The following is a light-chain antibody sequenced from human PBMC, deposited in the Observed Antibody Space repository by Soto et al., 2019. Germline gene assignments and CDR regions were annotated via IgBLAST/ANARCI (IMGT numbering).Light chain of an antibody. J-gene: IGLJ1*01. CDR1: SSDFGSYNY. V-gene: IGLV2-14*03. CDR2: DVT. CDR3: SSYKSTSTPYV. Sequence: QSVLTQPASVSGSPGQSITISCTGTSSDFGSYNYVSWYQQHPGKAPKLIIYDVTNRPAGISSRFSASKSGDTASLTISVLQADDEAEYFCSSYKSTSTPYVLGSGTKVTVL.